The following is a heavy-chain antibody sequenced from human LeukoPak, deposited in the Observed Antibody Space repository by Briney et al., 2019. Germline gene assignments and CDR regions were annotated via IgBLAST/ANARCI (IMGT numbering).Heavy chain of an antibody. CDR2: ISSSSSYT. D-gene: IGHD3-3*01. CDR3: AKDNDFWSGYIDY. V-gene: IGHV3-11*05. CDR1: GFTFSDYY. Sequence: GGSLRLSCAASGFTFSDYYMSWIRQAPGKGLEWVSYISSSSSYTNYADSVKGRFTISRDNAKNSLYLQMNSLRAEDTALYYCAKDNDFWSGYIDYWGQGTLVTVSS. J-gene: IGHJ4*02.